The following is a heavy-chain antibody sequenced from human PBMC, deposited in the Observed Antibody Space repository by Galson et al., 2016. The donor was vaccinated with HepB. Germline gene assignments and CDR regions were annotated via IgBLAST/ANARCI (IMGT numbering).Heavy chain of an antibody. V-gene: IGHV2-5*02. CDR1: GVSLRTSGVA. CDR3: THSPLQFWSGYYKAQVWFDR. CDR2: IYWDNDK. D-gene: IGHD3-3*01. Sequence: PALVKPTQTLTLTCTFSGVSLRTSGVAVGWIRQPPGKALEWLALIYWDNDKRYSPSLKTRLTITKDTSKDQVVLTMTNMDPVDTATYYCTHSPLQFWSGYYKAQVWFDRWGQGNLLTVSS. J-gene: IGHJ5*02.